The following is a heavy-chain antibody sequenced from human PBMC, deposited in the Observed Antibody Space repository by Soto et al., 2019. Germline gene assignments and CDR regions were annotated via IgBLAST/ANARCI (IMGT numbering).Heavy chain of an antibody. Sequence: GASVKVSCKASGGTFSSYAISWVRQAPGQGLEWMGGIIPIFGTANYAQKFQGRVTITADESTSTAYMGLSSLRSEDTAVYYCASFSTRTWYFDLWGRGTLVTV. V-gene: IGHV1-69*13. J-gene: IGHJ2*01. CDR3: ASFSTRTWYFDL. CDR2: IIPIFGTA. D-gene: IGHD1-7*01. CDR1: GGTFSSYA.